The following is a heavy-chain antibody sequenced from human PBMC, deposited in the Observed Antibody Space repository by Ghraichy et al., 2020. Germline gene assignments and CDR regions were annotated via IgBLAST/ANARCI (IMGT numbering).Heavy chain of an antibody. CDR3: ARDQAVYSSSWYVVKYYFDY. CDR2: TYYRSKWYN. D-gene: IGHD6-13*01. V-gene: IGHV6-1*01. J-gene: IGHJ4*02. Sequence: SQTLSLTCAISGDSVSSNSAAWNWIRQSPSRGLEWLGRTYYRSKWYNDYAVSVKSRITINPDTSKNQFSLQLNSVTPEDTAVYYCARDQAVYSSSWYVVKYYFDYWGQGTLVTVSS. CDR1: GDSVSSNSAA.